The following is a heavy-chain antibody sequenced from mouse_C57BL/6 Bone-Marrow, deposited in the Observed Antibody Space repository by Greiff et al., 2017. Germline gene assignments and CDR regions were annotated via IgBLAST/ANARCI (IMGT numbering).Heavy chain of an antibody. CDR2: IWSGGST. V-gene: IGHV2-2*01. CDR3: ASRGGGFAY. CDR1: GFSLTSYG. Sequence: QVQLQQSGPGLVQPSQSLSITCTVSGFSLTSYGVHWVRQSPGKGLEWLGVIWSGGSTDYNAAFISRLSISKDNSKGQVFFKMNSLQADDTDIYYCASRGGGFAYWGQGTLVTVSA. J-gene: IGHJ3*01.